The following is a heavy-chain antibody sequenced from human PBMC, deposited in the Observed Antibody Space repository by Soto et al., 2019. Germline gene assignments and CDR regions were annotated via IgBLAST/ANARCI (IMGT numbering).Heavy chain of an antibody. Sequence: VSGGSISSYYWSWIRQPPGKGLEWIGYIYYSGSTNYNPSLKSRVTISVDTSKNQFSLKLSSVTAADTAVYYCARDTTVGDSYGYYYYYYGMDVWGQGTTVTVSS. V-gene: IGHV4-59*01. CDR3: ARDTTVGDSYGYYYYYYGMDV. CDR2: IYYSGST. D-gene: IGHD5-18*01. CDR1: GGSISSYY. J-gene: IGHJ6*02.